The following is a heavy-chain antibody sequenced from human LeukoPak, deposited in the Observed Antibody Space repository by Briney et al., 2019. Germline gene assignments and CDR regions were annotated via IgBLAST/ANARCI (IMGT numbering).Heavy chain of an antibody. D-gene: IGHD3-3*01. V-gene: IGHV4-39*01. CDR2: IYYSGST. Sequence: SETLSLTCTVSGGSISSSSYYWGWIRQPPGKGLEWIGSIYYSGSTYYNPSLKSRVTISVDTSKNQFSLKLSSVTAADTAVYYCASTFYDSWSGYYYYFDYWGQGTLVTVSS. CDR1: GGSISSSSYY. CDR3: ASTFYDSWSGYYYYFDY. J-gene: IGHJ4*02.